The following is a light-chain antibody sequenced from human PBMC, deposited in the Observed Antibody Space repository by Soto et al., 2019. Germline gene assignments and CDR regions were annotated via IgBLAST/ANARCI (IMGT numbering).Light chain of an antibody. V-gene: IGKV1-33*01. J-gene: IGKJ4*01. CDR3: QQYDNLPLT. CDR2: DAS. CDR1: QDITNY. Sequence: DLQMTQSPSSLSASVGDRVTITCQASQDITNYLNWYQQKPGKAPKLLIYDASNLETGVPSRFSGGGSGTDFTFTISSLRPEDIATYYCQQYDNLPLTFGGGTKVEIK.